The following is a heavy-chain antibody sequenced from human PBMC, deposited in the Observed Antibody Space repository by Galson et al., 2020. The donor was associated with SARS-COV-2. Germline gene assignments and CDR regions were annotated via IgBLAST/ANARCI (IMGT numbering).Heavy chain of an antibody. CDR2: ISSSSSTI. D-gene: IGHD2-2*01. CDR1: GFTFSSYS. J-gene: IGHJ5*02. CDR3: ARARLTTSSQLYNWFDP. V-gene: IGHV3-48*04. Sequence: GGSLRLPCAASGFTFSSYSMNWVPQAPGKGLEWVSYISSSSSTIYYADSVKGRFTISRDNAKNSLYLQMNSLRAEDTAVYYCARARLTTSSQLYNWFDPWGQGTLVTVSS.